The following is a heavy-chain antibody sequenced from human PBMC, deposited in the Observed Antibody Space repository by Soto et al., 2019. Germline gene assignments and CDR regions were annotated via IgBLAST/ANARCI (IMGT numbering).Heavy chain of an antibody. V-gene: IGHV1-3*01. CDR1: GYTFTSYA. D-gene: IGHD1-1*01. J-gene: IGHJ5*02. CDR2: INAGNGNT. CDR3: ARDRVPERKPKASWFDP. Sequence: GASVKVSCKASGYTFTSYAMHWVRQAPGQRLEWMGWINAGNGNTKYSQKFQGRVTITRDTSASTAYMELSSLRSEDTAVYYCARDRVPERKPKASWFDPWGQGTLVTVSS.